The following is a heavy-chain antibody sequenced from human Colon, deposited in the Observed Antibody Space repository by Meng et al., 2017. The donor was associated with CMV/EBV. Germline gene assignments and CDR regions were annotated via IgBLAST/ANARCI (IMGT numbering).Heavy chain of an antibody. CDR2: ISGSGGTT. CDR3: AKDGAEFLEWFDY. J-gene: IGHJ4*02. V-gene: IGHV3-23*01. D-gene: IGHD3-3*01. CDR1: GLSVNNYA. Sequence: WAASGLSVNNYAMSWVRQAPGKGLKWVAAISGSGGTTHYTDSVKGRFTISRDNSKRTLYLQMNRLTAEDTAVYFCAKDGAEFLEWFDYWGQGTLVTVSS.